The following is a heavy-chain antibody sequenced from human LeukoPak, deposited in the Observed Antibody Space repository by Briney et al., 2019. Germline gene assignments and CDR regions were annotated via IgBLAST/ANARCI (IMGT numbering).Heavy chain of an antibody. CDR1: GYTFTGYY. CDR3: ARYCSGGSCYSFGLNY. CDR2: INPNSGGT. D-gene: IGHD2-15*01. J-gene: IGHJ4*02. Sequence: ASVKVSCKASGYTFTGYYMHWVRQAPGQGLEWVGWINPNSGGTNYAQKFQGRVTMTRDTSISTAYMELSRLRSDDTAVYYCARYCSGGSCYSFGLNYWGQGTLVTVSS. V-gene: IGHV1-2*02.